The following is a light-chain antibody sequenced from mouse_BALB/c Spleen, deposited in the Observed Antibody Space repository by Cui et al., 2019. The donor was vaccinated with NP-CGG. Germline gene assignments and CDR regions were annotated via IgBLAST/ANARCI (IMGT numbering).Light chain of an antibody. CDR2: GTN. V-gene: IGLV1*01. CDR1: AGAVTTTNY. J-gene: IGLJ1*01. Sequence: VVTQESALTTSPGETVTLTCRSSAGAVTTTNYANWVQEKPDHLFTGLIGGTNNRTPGVPARFSGSLIGDKAALTIIGAQTEDEAIYFCALWYSNHWVFGGGTKLTVL. CDR3: ALWYSNHWV.